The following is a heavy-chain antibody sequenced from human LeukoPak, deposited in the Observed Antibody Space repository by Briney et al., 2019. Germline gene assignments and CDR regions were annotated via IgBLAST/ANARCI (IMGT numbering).Heavy chain of an antibody. Sequence: GASVKVSCKASGYTFTGYFMNWVRQAPGQGLERMGWINPNSGDTTYAQKFQGRVTMTRDTSTSTAYMELSRLRSDDTAVYYCARAQYYYPHHYYVYWGQGTLVTVSS. CDR2: INPNSGDT. D-gene: IGHD3-10*01. J-gene: IGHJ4*02. V-gene: IGHV1-2*02. CDR3: ARAQYYYPHHYYVY. CDR1: GYTFTGYF.